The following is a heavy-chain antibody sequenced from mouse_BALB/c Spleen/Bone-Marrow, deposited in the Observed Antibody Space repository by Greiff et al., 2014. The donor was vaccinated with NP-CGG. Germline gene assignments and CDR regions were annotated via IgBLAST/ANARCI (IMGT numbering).Heavy chain of an antibody. CDR3: ARDYSGYFDF. V-gene: IGHV7-3*02. D-gene: IGHD5-1*01. CDR1: GFTFTDYF. J-gene: IGHJ2*01. Sequence: EVMLVESGGGLVQPGGSLRLSCTTSGFTFTDYFMTWVRQPPGKALECLGFIRNKPNGYTTEYNPSVKCRFTISRDNSQGILYLQMNTLRAEDSAIYYCARDYSGYFDFWGQGTTLTVSS. CDR2: IRNKPNGYTT.